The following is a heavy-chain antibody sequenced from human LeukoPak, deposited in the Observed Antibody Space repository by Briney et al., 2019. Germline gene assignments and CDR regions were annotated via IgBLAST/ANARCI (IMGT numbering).Heavy chain of an antibody. CDR3: ARDHYEGDDWFDP. V-gene: IGHV3-21*01. CDR2: ISNSLSSYK. D-gene: IGHD3-22*01. J-gene: IGHJ5*02. Sequence: GGSLRLSCATSGFNFNSYSMNWVRQAPGKGLEWVSSISNSLSSYKYYAESVEGRFTISRDNAKNSLYLQMNSLRAEDTAVYYCARDHYEGDDWFDPWGQGTLVTVSS. CDR1: GFNFNSYS.